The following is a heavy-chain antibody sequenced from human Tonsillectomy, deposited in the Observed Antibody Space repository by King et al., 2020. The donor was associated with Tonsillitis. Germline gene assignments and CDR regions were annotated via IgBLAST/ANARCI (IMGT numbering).Heavy chain of an antibody. Sequence: ITLKESGPTLVKPTQTLTLTCTFSGFSLSTSGVGVGWIRQPPGKALEWLALIYWNDDKRYSPSLKSRLTITKDTSKNQVVLTMTNMAPVAPATYYCAHRRGSGSYPNNYYYYGMDVWGQGTTVTVSS. CDR2: IYWNDDK. V-gene: IGHV2-5*01. J-gene: IGHJ6*02. CDR1: GFSLSTSGVG. CDR3: AHRRGSGSYPNNYYYYGMDV. D-gene: IGHD3-10*01.